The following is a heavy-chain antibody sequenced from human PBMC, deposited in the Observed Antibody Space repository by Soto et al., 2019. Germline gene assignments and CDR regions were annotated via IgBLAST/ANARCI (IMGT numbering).Heavy chain of an antibody. V-gene: IGHV1-69*12. CDR2: IIPIFGTA. CDR1: GGTFSSYA. CDR3: ARGEYGPRYGMYV. Sequence: HVQLLQSGAALKKPGSSVKVSCKASGGTFSSYAISWVRQAPGQGLEWMGGIIPIFGTANYAQKFQGRVTMTADESTSTAYMEMSSLRAEDTAGDYCARGEYGPRYGMYVWGQGTTVTVSS. J-gene: IGHJ6*02. D-gene: IGHD3-10*01.